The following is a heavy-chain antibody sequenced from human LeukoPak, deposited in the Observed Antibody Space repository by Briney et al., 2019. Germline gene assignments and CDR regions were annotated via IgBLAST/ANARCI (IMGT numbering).Heavy chain of an antibody. CDR3: ARAMIISGSSGTPFDY. CDR2: IYHSGST. Sequence: KPSETLSLTCTVSGYSISSGYYWGWIRQPPGQGLEWIGSIYHSGSTYYNPSLKSRVTISVDTSKNQFSLKLSSVTAADTAVYYCARAMIISGSSGTPFDYWGQGTLVTVSS. V-gene: IGHV4-38-2*02. CDR1: GYSISSGYY. D-gene: IGHD3-22*01. J-gene: IGHJ4*02.